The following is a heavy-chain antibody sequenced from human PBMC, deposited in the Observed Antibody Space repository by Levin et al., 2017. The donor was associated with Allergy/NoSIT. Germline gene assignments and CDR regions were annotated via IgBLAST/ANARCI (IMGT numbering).Heavy chain of an antibody. V-gene: IGHV3-30*18. J-gene: IGHJ6*02. D-gene: IGHD2-21*02. CDR3: AKGRAGDWDYGMDV. Sequence: GESLKISCAASGFTFSSYGMHWVRQAPGKGLEWVAVISYDGSNKYYADSVKGRFTISRDNSKNTLYLQMNSLRAEDTAVYYCAKGRAGDWDYGMDVWGQGTTVTVSS. CDR2: ISYDGSNK. CDR1: GFTFSSYG.